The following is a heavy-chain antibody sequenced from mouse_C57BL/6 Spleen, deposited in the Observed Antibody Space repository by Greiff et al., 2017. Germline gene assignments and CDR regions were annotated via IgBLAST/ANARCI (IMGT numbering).Heavy chain of an antibody. J-gene: IGHJ1*03. CDR3: ALKSGDYGRSYDWYFDV. D-gene: IGHD1-1*01. Sequence: QVQLQQSGAELVRPGTSVKMSCKASGYTFTNYWIGWAKQRPGHGLEWIGDIYPGGGYTNYNEKFKGKATLTADKSSSTAYMQFSSLTSEDSAIYYCALKSGDYGRSYDWYFDVWGTGTTVTVSS. CDR2: IYPGGGYT. CDR1: GYTFTNYW. V-gene: IGHV1-63*01.